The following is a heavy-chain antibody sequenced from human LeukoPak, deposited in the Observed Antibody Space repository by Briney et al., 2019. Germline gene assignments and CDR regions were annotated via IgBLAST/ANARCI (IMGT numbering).Heavy chain of an antibody. V-gene: IGHV3-23*01. CDR1: GFTFSSYA. CDR2: ISRSGGST. CDR3: ETEAYITALNTPDY. Sequence: GGSLKLSCTASGFTFSSYAMSWVRQAPGKGLEWMSAISRSGGSTYYADTVKGRFTISRDNSQNTLYLQMNSLRAEDKAVYYCETEAYITALNTPDYWGQGTLVTVSS. J-gene: IGHJ4*02. D-gene: IGHD3-10*01.